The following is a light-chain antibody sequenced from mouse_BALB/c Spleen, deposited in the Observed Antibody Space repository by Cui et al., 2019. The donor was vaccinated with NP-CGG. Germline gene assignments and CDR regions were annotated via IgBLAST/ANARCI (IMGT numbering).Light chain of an antibody. CDR3: ALWYSNHWV. V-gene: IGLV1*01. CDR2: GTN. CDR1: TGAVTTRNY. Sequence: AVVTQKSTLTTSPGETVTLTCRSSTGAVTTRNYANWVQEKPDHLFTGLIGGTNNRAPGVPARFSGSLIGDKAALTITGAQTEDEAIYFCALWYSNHWVFGGGTKLTVL. J-gene: IGLJ1*01.